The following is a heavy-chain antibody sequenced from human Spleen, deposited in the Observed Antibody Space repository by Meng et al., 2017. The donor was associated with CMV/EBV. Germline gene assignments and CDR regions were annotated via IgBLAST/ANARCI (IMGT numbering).Heavy chain of an antibody. Sequence: VSGGAISSRNWWSWVRQPPGKGLEWIGEIYHSGITNYSPSLKSRVTISIDKSKNQFSLKLSSVTAADTAVYYCARGLYYGSGSYYSYWGQGTLVTVSS. CDR3: ARGLYYGSGSYYSY. CDR1: GGAISSRNW. V-gene: IGHV4-4*02. J-gene: IGHJ4*02. CDR2: IYHSGIT. D-gene: IGHD3-10*01.